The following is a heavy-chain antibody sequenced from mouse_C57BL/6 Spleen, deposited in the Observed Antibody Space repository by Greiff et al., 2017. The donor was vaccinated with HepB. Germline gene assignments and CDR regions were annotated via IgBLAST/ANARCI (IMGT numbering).Heavy chain of an antibody. J-gene: IGHJ3*01. CDR3: ARVGDYGFAY. Sequence: VQLQESGAELARPGASVKLSCKASGYTFTSYGISWVKQRTGQGLEWIGEIYPRSGNTYYNEKFKGKATLTADKSSSTAYMELRSLTSVDSAVYFCARVGDYGFAYWGQGTLVTVSA. D-gene: IGHD2-4*01. V-gene: IGHV1-81*01. CDR2: IYPRSGNT. CDR1: GYTFTSYG.